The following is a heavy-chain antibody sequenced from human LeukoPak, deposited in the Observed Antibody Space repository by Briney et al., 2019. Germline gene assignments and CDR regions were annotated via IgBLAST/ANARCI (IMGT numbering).Heavy chain of an antibody. CDR2: IIPILGIA. J-gene: IGHJ6*02. Sequence: SVKVSCRASGGTFSSYAISWVRQAPGQGLEWMGRIIPILGIANYAQKFQGRVTITADKSPSIAYMELSSLRSEDTAVYYCARVKGITMVRGVPYGMDVWGQGTTVTVSS. CDR3: ARVKGITMVRGVPYGMDV. CDR1: GGTFSSYA. V-gene: IGHV1-69*04. D-gene: IGHD3-10*01.